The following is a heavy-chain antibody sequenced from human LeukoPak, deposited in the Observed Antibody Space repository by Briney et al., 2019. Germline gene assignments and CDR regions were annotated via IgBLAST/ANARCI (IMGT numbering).Heavy chain of an antibody. CDR3: ARALGYCSGGSCYSDAFDI. D-gene: IGHD2-15*01. V-gene: IGHV1-24*01. J-gene: IGHJ3*02. Sequence: ASVKVSCKVSGYTLTELSMRWVRQAPGKGLEWMGGFDPEDGETIYAQKFQGRVTMTEDTSTDTAYMELSSLRSEDTAVYYCARALGYCSGGSCYSDAFDIWGQGTMVTVSS. CDR1: GYTLTELS. CDR2: FDPEDGET.